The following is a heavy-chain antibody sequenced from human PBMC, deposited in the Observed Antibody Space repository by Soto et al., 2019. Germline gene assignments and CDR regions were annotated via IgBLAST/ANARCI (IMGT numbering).Heavy chain of an antibody. J-gene: IGHJ4*02. CDR3: ARGVDFLDY. CDR1: GYTFSSYA. V-gene: IGHV1-3*01. D-gene: IGHD2-15*01. CDR2: IHAGNGNT. Sequence: XSVKGSCKASGYTFSSYAIHWVRQAPGQGLEWMGWIHAGNGNTKYSQSFQGRVTISRDTSATAAYMELNSLRSEDTAVYYCARGVDFLDYWGQGTLVTVSS.